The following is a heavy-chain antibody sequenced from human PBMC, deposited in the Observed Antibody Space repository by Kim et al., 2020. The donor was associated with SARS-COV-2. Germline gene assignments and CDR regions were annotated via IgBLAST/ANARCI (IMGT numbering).Heavy chain of an antibody. V-gene: IGHV4-31*03. CDR2: IYYSGGT. Sequence: SETLSLTCTVSGGSISSGGYYWSWIRQHPGKGLEWIGYIYYSGGTYYNPSLKSRVTISVDTSQNQFSLKLTSVTAADTAVYYCAREWDIVVLSPAREGGFDPWGQGTLVTVSS. CDR3: AREWDIVVLSPAREGGFDP. D-gene: IGHD2-2*01. J-gene: IGHJ5*02. CDR1: GGSISSGGYY.